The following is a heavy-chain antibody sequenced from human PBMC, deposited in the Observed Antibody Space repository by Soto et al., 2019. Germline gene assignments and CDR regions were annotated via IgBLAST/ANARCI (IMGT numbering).Heavy chain of an antibody. CDR1: GGSISTYW. CDR2: IYYSGST. J-gene: IGHJ4*02. D-gene: IGHD2-15*01. V-gene: IGHV4-59*01. CDR3: ARTRGSTRSFDY. Sequence: SETLSLTCTVSGGSISTYWWSWIRQPPRKGLEWIGYIYYSGSTNYNPSLKSRVTISVDTSKNQFSLKLTSVTAADTAAYYCARTRGSTRSFDYWGQGTLVTVSS.